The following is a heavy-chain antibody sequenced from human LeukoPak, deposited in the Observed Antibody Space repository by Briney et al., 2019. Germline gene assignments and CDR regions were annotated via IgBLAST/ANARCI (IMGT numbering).Heavy chain of an antibody. V-gene: IGHV4-34*01. Sequence: SETLSLPCAVYGGSFSGYYWSWIRQPPGKGLEWIGEINHSGSTNYNPSLKSRVTISVDTSKNQFSLKLSSVTAADTAVYYCARAYRGRDRYFDLWGRGTLVTVSS. CDR1: GGSFSGYY. J-gene: IGHJ2*01. D-gene: IGHD2-2*02. CDR2: INHSGST. CDR3: ARAYRGRDRYFDL.